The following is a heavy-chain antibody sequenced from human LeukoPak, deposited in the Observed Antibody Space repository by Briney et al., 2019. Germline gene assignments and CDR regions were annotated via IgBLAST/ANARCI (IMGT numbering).Heavy chain of an antibody. CDR2: INPNGGGT. CDR1: GYTLTGYY. J-gene: IGHJ4*02. D-gene: IGHD1-26*01. Sequence: GASVKVSCKSSGYTLTGYYMRWVRQAPGQGLEWMGCINPNGGGTNYAQQFQGRVTMTSDTSISTAYMELSSLRSDDTAVYYCARDSYSGSYYYWGQGTLVTVSS. V-gene: IGHV1-2*02. CDR3: ARDSYSGSYYY.